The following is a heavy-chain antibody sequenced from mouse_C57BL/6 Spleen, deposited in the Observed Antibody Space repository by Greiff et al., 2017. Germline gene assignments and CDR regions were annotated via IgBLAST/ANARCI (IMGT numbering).Heavy chain of an antibody. CDR2: CYPGSGSI. D-gene: IGHD1-1*02. CDR1: GYTFTEYT. J-gene: IGHJ2*01. Sequence: VQLQQSGAELVKPGASVKLSCKASGYTFTEYTIHWVKQRSGQGLEWIGWCYPGSGSIKYNEKFKDKATSTADKSSSTVYMERSRLTSEDSAVYFCARHEEGYGPYYFDYWGQGTTLTVSS. CDR3: ARHEEGYGPYYFDY. V-gene: IGHV1-62-2*01.